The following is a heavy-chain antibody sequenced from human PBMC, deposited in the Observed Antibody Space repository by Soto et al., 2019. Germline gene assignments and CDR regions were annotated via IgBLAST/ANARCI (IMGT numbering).Heavy chain of an antibody. CDR2: ITHDGSST. D-gene: IGHD2-2*01. Sequence: EVRLVESGGGLVQPGGSLRLTCVASGFSLSNYWMHWVRQAPGQGPVWVSHITHDGSSTTYADSVKGRFTISRDNARNTLYLQVNSLRVEDTAVYYCARVAGRCSTTACELYGMDVWGQGTTVTVSS. V-gene: IGHV3-74*01. CDR3: ARVAGRCSTTACELYGMDV. CDR1: GFSLSNYW. J-gene: IGHJ6*02.